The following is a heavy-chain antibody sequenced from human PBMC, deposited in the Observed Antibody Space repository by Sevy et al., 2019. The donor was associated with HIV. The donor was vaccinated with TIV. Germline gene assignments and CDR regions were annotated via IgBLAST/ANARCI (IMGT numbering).Heavy chain of an antibody. D-gene: IGHD6-13*01. J-gene: IGHJ4*02. Sequence: GGSLRLSCAASGFTFSSYAMYWVRQAPGKGLEWVAVISYDGRNNDYADSVKGRFTISRDNSKNTMYLQMNSLRAEDTAMYYCARGPVPIAAAGTYFDYWGQATLVTVSS. CDR3: ARGPVPIAAAGTYFDY. CDR2: ISYDGRNN. V-gene: IGHV3-30*04. CDR1: GFTFSSYA.